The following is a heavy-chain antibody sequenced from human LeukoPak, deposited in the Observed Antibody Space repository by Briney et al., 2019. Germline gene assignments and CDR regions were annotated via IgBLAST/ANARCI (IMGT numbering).Heavy chain of an antibody. V-gene: IGHV1-2*02. CDR1: GYTFTDYY. Sequence: ASVKVSCKASGYTFTDYYIHWVRQAPGQGLEWMGWINPNSGGTNYAQKFQGRVTMTRDTSISTAYMELSRLRSDDTAVYYCARQLWFGEPTHLFDYWGQGTLVTVSS. CDR3: ARQLWFGEPTHLFDY. J-gene: IGHJ4*02. CDR2: INPNSGGT. D-gene: IGHD3-10*01.